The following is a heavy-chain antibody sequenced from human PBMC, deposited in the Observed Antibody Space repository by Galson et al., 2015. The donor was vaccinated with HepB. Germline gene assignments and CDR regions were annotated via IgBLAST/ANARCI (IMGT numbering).Heavy chain of an antibody. CDR1: GFTFSSYA. J-gene: IGHJ5*02. CDR2: ISYDGSNK. D-gene: IGHD3-10*01. Sequence: SCAASGFTFSSYAMHWVRQAPGKGLEWVAVISYDGSNKYYADSVKGRFTISRDNSKNTLYLQMNNLRAEDTAVYYCARAGYGSGTHTGWFDPWGQGTLVTVSS. V-gene: IGHV3-30*04. CDR3: ARAGYGSGTHTGWFDP.